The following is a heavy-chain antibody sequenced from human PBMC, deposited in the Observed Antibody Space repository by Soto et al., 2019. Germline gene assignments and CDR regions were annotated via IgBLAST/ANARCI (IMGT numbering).Heavy chain of an antibody. V-gene: IGHV3-48*02. J-gene: IGHJ3*02. D-gene: IGHD6-19*01. CDR1: GFTFSSYS. Sequence: EVQLVESGGGLVQPGGSLRLSCAASGFTFSSYSMNWVRQAPGKGLEWVSYISTTSDTKYYADSVKGRFTISKDNAKNSLYLQMNSLRDEDTAVYYCARALRQWLADAFDIWGRGTMVTVS. CDR2: ISTTSDTK. CDR3: ARALRQWLADAFDI.